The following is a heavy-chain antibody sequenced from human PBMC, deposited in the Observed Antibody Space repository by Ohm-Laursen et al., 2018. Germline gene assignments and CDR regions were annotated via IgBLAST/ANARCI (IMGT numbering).Heavy chain of an antibody. J-gene: IGHJ1*01. CDR3: ARGSRVISYYDSSGYYGYFQH. V-gene: IGHV1-18*01. CDR1: GYTFTSYG. Sequence: GASVKVSCKASGYTFTSYGISWVRQAPGQGLEWMGWISAYNGNTNYAQKLQGRVTMTTDTSTSTAYMELRSLRSDDTAVYYCARGSRVISYYDSSGYYGYFQHWGQGTLVTVSS. D-gene: IGHD3-22*01. CDR2: ISAYNGNT.